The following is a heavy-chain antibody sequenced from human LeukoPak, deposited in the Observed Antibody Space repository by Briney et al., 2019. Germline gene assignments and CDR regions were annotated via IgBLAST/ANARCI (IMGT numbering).Heavy chain of an antibody. D-gene: IGHD6-6*01. CDR2: VYHSGGGNK. Sequence: SGTLSLTCAVSGGSLSTTSWWVWLRQPPGKGLEWIGEVYHSGGGNKNYNPSLKSRATISIDTSRNQFSLNLRSVTAADTAVYYCARGIAARRRFNYYYYMDVWGKGTTVTVSS. CDR3: ARGIAARRRFNYYYYMDV. J-gene: IGHJ6*03. V-gene: IGHV4-4*02. CDR1: GGSLSTTSW.